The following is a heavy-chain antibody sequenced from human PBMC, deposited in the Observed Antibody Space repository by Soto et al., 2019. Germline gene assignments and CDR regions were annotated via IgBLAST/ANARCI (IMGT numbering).Heavy chain of an antibody. CDR3: AKDLPADYYGSGSDHLYNWFDP. CDR2: ISGSGGST. J-gene: IGHJ5*02. D-gene: IGHD3-10*01. Sequence: PGGSLRLSCAASGFTFSSYALSGTRQAPRKGLEWVSAISGSGGSTYSADSVKGRFTISRDNSKNTLYLQMNSLRAEDTAVYYCAKDLPADYYGSGSDHLYNWFDPWGQGTLVNVSS. CDR1: GFTFSSYA. V-gene: IGHV3-23*01.